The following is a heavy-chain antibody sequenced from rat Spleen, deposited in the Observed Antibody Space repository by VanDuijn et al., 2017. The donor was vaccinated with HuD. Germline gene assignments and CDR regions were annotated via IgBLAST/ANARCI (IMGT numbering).Heavy chain of an antibody. V-gene: IGHV2S63*01. CDR2: MWSGGGT. J-gene: IGHJ2*01. CDR1: GFSLTDYS. Sequence: EVQLKESGPGLVQPSQTLSLTCTVSGFSLTDYSVHWVRQPPGKGLEWMGIMWSGGGTAYNSTLKSRLSISRDTSKSQVFLKMSSLKTEDTAIYFCTRRGVITTTFDHWGQGVMVTVSS. CDR3: TRRGVITTTFDH. D-gene: IGHD1-10*01.